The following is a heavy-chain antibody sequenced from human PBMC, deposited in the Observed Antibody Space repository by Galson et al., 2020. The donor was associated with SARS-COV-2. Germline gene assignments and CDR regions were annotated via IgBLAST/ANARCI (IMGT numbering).Heavy chain of an antibody. V-gene: IGHV4-59*01. D-gene: IGHD3-10*01. J-gene: IGHJ4*02. CDR1: GGSINIYY. Sequence: ASETLSLTCTVSGGSINIYYWRWIRKSPEKGLEWIGYLYYGGKTNYNPSLESRVTISVDTSKNQFSLKLSSVTAADTAVYYCARLPVVRGVDSWGQGILVTVSS. CDR2: LYYGGKT. CDR3: ARLPVVRGVDS.